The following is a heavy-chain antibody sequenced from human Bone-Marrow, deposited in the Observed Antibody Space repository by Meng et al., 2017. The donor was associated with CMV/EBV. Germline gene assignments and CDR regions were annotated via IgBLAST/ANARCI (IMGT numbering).Heavy chain of an antibody. J-gene: IGHJ4*02. CDR3: ARPPYCTSTSCRSDYFDY. CDR1: GGSISSSSYY. D-gene: IGHD2-2*01. CDR2: IYYSGST. V-gene: IGHV4-61*05. Sequence: SETLSLTCTVSGGSISSSSYYWGWIRQPPGKGLEWIGYIYYSGSTNYNPSLKSRVTISVNTSKNQFSLKLSSVTAADTAVYYCARPPYCTSTSCRSDYFDYWGQGTLVTVSS.